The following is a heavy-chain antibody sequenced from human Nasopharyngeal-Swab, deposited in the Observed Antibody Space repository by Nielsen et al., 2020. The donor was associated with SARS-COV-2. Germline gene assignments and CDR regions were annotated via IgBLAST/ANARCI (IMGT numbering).Heavy chain of an antibody. CDR2: ISAYNGNT. CDR3: ARDGDYDILTGHGGWFDP. J-gene: IGHJ5*02. Sequence: WVRQAPGQGLEWMGWISAYNGNTNYAQKLQGRVTMTTDTSTSTAYMELRSLRFDDTAVYYCARDGDYDILTGHGGWFDPWGQGTLVTVSS. D-gene: IGHD3-9*01. V-gene: IGHV1-18*01.